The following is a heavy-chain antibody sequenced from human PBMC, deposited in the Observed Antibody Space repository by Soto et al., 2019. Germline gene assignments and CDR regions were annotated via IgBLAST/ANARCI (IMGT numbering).Heavy chain of an antibody. CDR1: GFTFSNYV. CDR3: ARDLGYNSAHPFDS. V-gene: IGHV3-33*01. J-gene: IGHJ4*02. Sequence: GGSLRLSCAASGFTFSNYVMHWVRQAPGKGLEWMAVTWSDGSNKYYADSVKGRFTISRDNTKNTLFLEMNGLRAEDTAVYYCARDLGYNSAHPFDSWGQGTQVTASS. CDR2: TWSDGSNK. D-gene: IGHD1-1*01.